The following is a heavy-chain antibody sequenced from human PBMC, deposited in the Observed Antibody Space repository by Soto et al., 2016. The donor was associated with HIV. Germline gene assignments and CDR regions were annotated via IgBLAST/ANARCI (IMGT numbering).Heavy chain of an antibody. CDR3: VRGAAGTFQRAVDWFDP. CDR2: INPRGGST. CDR1: GYTFTNHY. J-gene: IGHJ5*02. D-gene: IGHD6-19*01. Sequence: QVQLVQSGAEVKKPGASVKVSCKTSGYTFTNHYIHWVRQAPGQGLEWMGIINPRGGSTSYAQRFQGRVIMTRDTSTTTVYMELSSLTSEDTAVYFCVRGAAGTFQRAVDWFDPWGQGTLVTVSS. V-gene: IGHV1-46*03.